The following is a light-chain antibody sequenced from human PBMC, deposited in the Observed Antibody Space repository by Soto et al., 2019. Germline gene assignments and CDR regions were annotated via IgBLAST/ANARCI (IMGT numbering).Light chain of an antibody. CDR1: SSNVGGYTL. Sequence: QSALTQPASVSGSPGQSITISCAGTSSNVGGYTLVSWFQQHPGKAPKLMIYEGTKRPSGVSHRFSGSKSGNTASLTISGLQAEDEADYYCGSYRGSSSFPCVFGTGTKVTVL. CDR3: GSYRGSSSFPCV. V-gene: IGLV2-23*01. J-gene: IGLJ1*01. CDR2: EGT.